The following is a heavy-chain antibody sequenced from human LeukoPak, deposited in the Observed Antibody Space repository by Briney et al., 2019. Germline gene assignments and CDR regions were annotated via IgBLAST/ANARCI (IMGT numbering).Heavy chain of an antibody. Sequence: SETLSLTCTVSGGSISSYYWSWIRQPPGKGLEWIGYIYYSGSTNYNPSLKSRVTISVGTSKNQFSLKLSSVTAADTAVYYCARGPYYYSSGTYPNYYMDVWGKGTTVTISS. V-gene: IGHV4-59*01. J-gene: IGHJ6*03. CDR3: ARGPYYYSSGTYPNYYMDV. CDR1: GGSISSYY. D-gene: IGHD3-10*01. CDR2: IYYSGST.